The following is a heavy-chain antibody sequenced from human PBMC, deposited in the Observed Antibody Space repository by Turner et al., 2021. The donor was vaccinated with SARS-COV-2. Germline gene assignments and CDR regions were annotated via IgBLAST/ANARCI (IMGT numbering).Heavy chain of an antibody. CDR1: GCPFSNYA. V-gene: IGHV1-69*06. Sequence: QVQLVQSGAEVKKPGSSVKVSCKASGCPFSNYAINWVRQAPGQGLEWMGGIIPIFGTANYAQKFQGRVTITADKSTSTAYMELSSLRSEDTAVYYCASTYYDILTGYLAYWGQGTLVTVSS. CDR2: IIPIFGTA. CDR3: ASTYYDILTGYLAY. D-gene: IGHD3-9*01. J-gene: IGHJ4*02.